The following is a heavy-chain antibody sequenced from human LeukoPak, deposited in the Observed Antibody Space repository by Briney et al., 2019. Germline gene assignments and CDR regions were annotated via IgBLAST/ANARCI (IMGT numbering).Heavy chain of an antibody. CDR1: CGSISSGGYY. J-gene: IGHJ3*02. V-gene: IGHV4-31*03. CDR3: ARLRRGAFDI. Sequence: PPETLSLTCTVSCGSISSGGYYWSWIRQHPGKGLEWIGYIYYSGSTYYNPSLKSRVTITVDTSKNQFSLKLNSVTAADTAVYYCARLRRGAFDIWGQGTMVTVSS. D-gene: IGHD5-12*01. CDR2: IYYSGST.